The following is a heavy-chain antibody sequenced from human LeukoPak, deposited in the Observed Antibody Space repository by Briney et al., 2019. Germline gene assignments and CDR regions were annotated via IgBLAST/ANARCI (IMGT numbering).Heavy chain of an antibody. CDR3: ARDAGEMATTMGHFDY. CDR1: GFTFSSYE. J-gene: IGHJ4*02. V-gene: IGHV3-48*03. CDR2: ISSSGSTI. D-gene: IGHD5-24*01. Sequence: GGSLRLSCAASGFTFSSYEMNWVRQAPGKGLEWVSYISSSGSTIYYADSVKGRFTISRDNAKNSLYLQMNSLRAEDTAVYYCARDAGEMATTMGHFDYWGQGTLVTVSS.